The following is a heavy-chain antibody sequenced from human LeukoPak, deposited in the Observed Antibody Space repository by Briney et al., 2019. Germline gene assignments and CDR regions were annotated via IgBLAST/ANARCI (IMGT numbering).Heavy chain of an antibody. CDR2: INPNSGGT. V-gene: IGHV1-2*02. J-gene: IGHJ3*02. D-gene: IGHD2-2*01. Sequence: ASVPVSCKASGYTFTVYYMHWVRQAPGQGLEWMGWINPNSGGTNYAQKFQGRVTMTRDTSISTAYMELSRLRSDDTAVYYCARGDAVVPAARGFAFDIWGQGTMVTVSS. CDR3: ARGDAVVPAARGFAFDI. CDR1: GYTFTVYY.